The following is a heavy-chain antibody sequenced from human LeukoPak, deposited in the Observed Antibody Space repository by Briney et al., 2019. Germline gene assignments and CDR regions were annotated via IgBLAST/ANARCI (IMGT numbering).Heavy chain of an antibody. Sequence: GGSLRLSCAASGFTFSGYWMSWVRQAPGKGLEWVANINKDGSERYNVDSVKGRFTISRDNAKKSLYLQMNRLRAEDTAVYYCAGESKLRSKIDYWGQGTLVTVSS. J-gene: IGHJ4*02. CDR2: INKDGSER. D-gene: IGHD3-16*01. V-gene: IGHV3-7*01. CDR3: AGESKLRSKIDY. CDR1: GFTFSGYW.